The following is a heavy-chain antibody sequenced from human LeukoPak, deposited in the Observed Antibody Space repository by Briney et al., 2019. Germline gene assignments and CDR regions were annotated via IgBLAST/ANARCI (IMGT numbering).Heavy chain of an antibody. CDR3: ARDNTMIAKGFDY. CDR1: GFTFSSYW. Sequence: GGSLRLSCAASGFTFSSYWMLWVRQAPGKGLVWVSRINSDGSSTSYADSVKGRFTISRDNAKNTLYLQMNSLRAEDTAVYYCARDNTMIAKGFDYWGQGTLVTVSS. CDR2: INSDGSST. V-gene: IGHV3-74*01. D-gene: IGHD3-22*01. J-gene: IGHJ4*02.